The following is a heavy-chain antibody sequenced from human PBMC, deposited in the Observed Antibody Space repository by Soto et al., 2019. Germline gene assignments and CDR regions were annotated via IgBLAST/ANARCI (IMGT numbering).Heavy chain of an antibody. CDR2: ISHSGST. Sequence: QVQLQESGPGLVEPSGTLSLTCAVSGGSISKDNWWNWVRQPPGKGLEWIGEISHSGSTNYNPSLKSRATISVDMSKNQFSLKRSSVTAADTAVYYCTKDHTGADAFEIWGQGIMVTVSS. D-gene: IGHD7-27*01. V-gene: IGHV4-4*02. J-gene: IGHJ3*02. CDR1: GGSISKDNW. CDR3: TKDHTGADAFEI.